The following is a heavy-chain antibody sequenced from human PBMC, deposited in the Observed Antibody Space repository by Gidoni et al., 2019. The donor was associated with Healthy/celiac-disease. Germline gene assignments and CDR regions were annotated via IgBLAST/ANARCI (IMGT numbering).Heavy chain of an antibody. J-gene: IGHJ6*02. V-gene: IGHV2-26*01. CDR3: ARILRSSGWYSTYGMDV. CDR1: GFSLSTARMG. D-gene: IGHD6-19*01. Sequence: QVTLKESGPVLVKPTETLTLTCTVPGFSLSTARMGVSWIRQPPGKALEWLAHIFSNDEKSYSTSLKSRLTISKDTSKSQVVLTMTNMDPVDTATYYCARILRSSGWYSTYGMDVWGQGTTVTVSS. CDR2: IFSNDEK.